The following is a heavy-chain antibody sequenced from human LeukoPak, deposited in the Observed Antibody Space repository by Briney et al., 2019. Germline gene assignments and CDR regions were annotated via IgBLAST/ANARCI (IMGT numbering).Heavy chain of an antibody. J-gene: IGHJ4*02. CDR1: GFTFSNAW. CDR3: TRDGEFFDY. D-gene: IGHD3-10*01. Sequence: GGSLRLSCAAPGFTFSNAWMSWVRQAPGKGLEWVGRIKSKTVGGTTDYAAPVKGRFTVSRDDSKNTLYLQMNSLKTEDTAVYYCTRDGEFFDYWGQGTLVTVSS. V-gene: IGHV3-15*01. CDR2: IKSKTVGGTT.